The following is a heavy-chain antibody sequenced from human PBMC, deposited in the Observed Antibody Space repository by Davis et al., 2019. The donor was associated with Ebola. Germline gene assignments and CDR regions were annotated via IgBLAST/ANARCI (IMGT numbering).Heavy chain of an antibody. V-gene: IGHV1-69*13. D-gene: IGHD1-1*01. Sequence: AASVKVSCKASGGTFSSYAISWVRQAPGQGLEWMGTIIPIFGTINYAQKFQGRVTITADGSTTTAYMELSSLRSEDAAMYYCARGSGYLIHWFDPWGQGTLVTVSS. CDR3: ARGSGYLIHWFDP. J-gene: IGHJ5*02. CDR1: GGTFSSYA. CDR2: IIPIFGTI.